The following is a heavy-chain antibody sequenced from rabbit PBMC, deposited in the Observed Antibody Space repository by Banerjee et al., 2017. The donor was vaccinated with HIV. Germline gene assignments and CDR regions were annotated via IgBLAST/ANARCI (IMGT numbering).Heavy chain of an antibody. CDR1: GFSFSSSYY. CDR2: IYAGSSGST. CDR3: ARDRSYDDYGDLSGYYFNL. D-gene: IGHD2-1*01. J-gene: IGHJ4*01. V-gene: IGHV1S45*01. Sequence: QQQLEESGGGLVKPGGTLTLTCKASGFSFSSSYYMCWVRQAPGKGLEWIACIYAGSSGSTYYASWAKGRFTISKTSSTTVTLQMTSLTAADTATYFCARDRSYDDYGDLSGYYFNLWGQGTLVTVS.